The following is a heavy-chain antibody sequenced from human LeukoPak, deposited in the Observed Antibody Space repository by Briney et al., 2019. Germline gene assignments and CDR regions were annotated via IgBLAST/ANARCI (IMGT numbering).Heavy chain of an antibody. CDR1: GFTFEHYG. V-gene: IGHV3-20*04. J-gene: IGHJ5*02. D-gene: IGHD1-7*01. Sequence: GGPLRLPCRVLGFTFEHYGMSWCRKAPGKGLEGVAGINWNDGRTGYADSVKGRFTISRDNAKNSLSLQVNSLRAGDTSLFYFARTGLELHNWFDPWGQGTLGTVSS. CDR3: ARTGLELHNWFDP. CDR2: INWNDGRT.